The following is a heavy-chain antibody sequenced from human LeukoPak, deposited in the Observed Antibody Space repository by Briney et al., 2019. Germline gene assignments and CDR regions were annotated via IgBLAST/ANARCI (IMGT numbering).Heavy chain of an antibody. J-gene: IGHJ4*02. CDR2: XXXNSGSI. CDR1: GFTFSSYA. D-gene: IGHD5-18*01. Sequence: PGGSLRLSCAASGFTFSSYAMSWVRQAPGKGLEWVSGXXXNSGSIGYADSVKGRFTISRDNAKNSLYLQMNSLRAEDTALYYXXXDXTXGYSYXXXXYFDYWGQGTLVTVSS. CDR3: XXDXTXGYSYXXXXYFDY. V-gene: IGHV3-9*01.